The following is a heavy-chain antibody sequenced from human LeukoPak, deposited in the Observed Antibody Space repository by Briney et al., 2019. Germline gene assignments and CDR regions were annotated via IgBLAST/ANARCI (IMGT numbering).Heavy chain of an antibody. CDR1: GGSISSSSYY. CDR3: ARFPLTQIAVAP. CDR2: IYYSGST. V-gene: IGHV4-39*01. Sequence: SETLSLTCTVSGGSISSSSYYWGWIRQPPGKGLEWIGSIYYSGSTYYNPSLKSRVTISVDTSKNQFSLKLSSVTAADTAVYYCARFPLTQIAVAPWGQGTLVTVSS. D-gene: IGHD6-19*01. J-gene: IGHJ5*02.